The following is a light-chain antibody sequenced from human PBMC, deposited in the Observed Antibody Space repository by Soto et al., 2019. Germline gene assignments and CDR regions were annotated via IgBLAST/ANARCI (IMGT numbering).Light chain of an antibody. CDR1: SSDVGGYSY. Sequence: QSALTQPPSASGSPGQSVTISCTGSSSDVGGYSYVSWYQQHPGKAPKLMIYEVSKRPSGVPDRFSGSKSGNTASLTVSGLQAEDEADYYCCSYAGSNNYVVFGGGTKLTVL. V-gene: IGLV2-8*01. J-gene: IGLJ2*01. CDR2: EVS. CDR3: CSYAGSNNYVV.